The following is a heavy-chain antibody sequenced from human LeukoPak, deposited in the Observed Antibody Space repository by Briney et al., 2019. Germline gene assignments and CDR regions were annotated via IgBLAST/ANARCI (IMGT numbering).Heavy chain of an antibody. D-gene: IGHD4-17*01. CDR1: GFTLSSYA. CDR3: ARAATTVTHPDY. J-gene: IGHJ4*02. CDR2: ISYDGSNK. Sequence: GRSLRLSCAAPGFTLSSYAMPWVRQAPGKGLEWVAVISYDGSNKYYADSVKGRFTISRDNSKNTLYLQMNSLRAEDTAVYYCARAATTVTHPDYWGQGTLVTVSS. V-gene: IGHV3-30*04.